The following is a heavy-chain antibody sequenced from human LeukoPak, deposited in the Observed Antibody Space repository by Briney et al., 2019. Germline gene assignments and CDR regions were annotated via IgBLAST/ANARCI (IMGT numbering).Heavy chain of an antibody. CDR2: INPNSGGT. J-gene: IGHJ4*02. CDR1: GYTFTGYY. D-gene: IGHD2-2*01. CDR3: ARVRGIVVVPAAIASDY. V-gene: IGHV1-2*02. Sequence: ASVKVSCKASGYTFTGYYMHWVRQAPGQGLEWMGWINPNSGGTNYAQKFQGRVTMTRDTSISTAYMELSRLRSDDTAVYYCARVRGIVVVPAAIASDYWGQGTLVTVSS.